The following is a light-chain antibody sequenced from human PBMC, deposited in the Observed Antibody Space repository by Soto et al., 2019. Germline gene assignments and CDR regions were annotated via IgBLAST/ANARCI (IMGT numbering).Light chain of an antibody. V-gene: IGLV1-40*01. Sequence: QLVLTQPPSVSGAPGQRVTISCTGSSSNIGADYDVHWYQQLPGAAPKLLIFGNSNRPSGVPDRFSGSKSGTSASLAITGLQAEDEADYYCQSYDSSLSGQEVFGGGTKVTVL. J-gene: IGLJ2*01. CDR2: GNS. CDR3: QSYDSSLSGQEV. CDR1: SSNIGADYD.